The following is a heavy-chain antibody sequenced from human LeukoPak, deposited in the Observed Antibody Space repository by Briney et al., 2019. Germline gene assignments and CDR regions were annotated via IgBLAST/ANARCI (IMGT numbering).Heavy chain of an antibody. J-gene: IGHJ4*02. CDR2: INPSGGST. CDR3: ARGVADRHGYNYNYFDY. CDR1: GYTFTSYY. Sequence: ASVKVSCKASGYTFTSYYMYWVRQAPGQGLEWMGIINPSGGSTNNAQKFQGRVTMTRDTSTSTVYMELRSLRSEDTAVYYCARGVADRHGYNYNYFDYWGQGTLVTVSS. D-gene: IGHD5-24*01. V-gene: IGHV1-46*01.